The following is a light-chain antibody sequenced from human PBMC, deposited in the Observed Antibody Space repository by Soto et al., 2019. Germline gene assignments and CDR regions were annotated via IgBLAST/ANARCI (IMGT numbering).Light chain of an antibody. V-gene: IGKV3-15*01. J-gene: IGKJ2*01. Sequence: DIVLTQSPATLSVSPGDRVTLSCRASESLFGLLAWYQQKPGQAPRLLMYGVSTRATGIPARFSGGGSATAFTRTISSLQSEDSAFYFCQSYNDWPFASGLGTRLEI. CDR1: ESLFGL. CDR3: QSYNDWPFA. CDR2: GVS.